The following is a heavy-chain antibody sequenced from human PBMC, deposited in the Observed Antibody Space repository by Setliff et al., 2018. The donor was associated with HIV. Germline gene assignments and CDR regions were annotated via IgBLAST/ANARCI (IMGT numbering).Heavy chain of an antibody. CDR3: ASDGFRPGYSSGWSDY. D-gene: IGHD6-19*01. CDR2: ISGHNGDT. J-gene: IGHJ4*02. V-gene: IGHV1-18*01. CDR1: GYTFSRYD. Sequence: ASVKVSCKASGYTFSRYDVTWVRQAPGQGLEWMGGISGHNGDTKYPQKFQGRVTMTTDTSTSTAYMELRSLRSDDTAVYSCASDGFRPGYSSGWSDYWGQGTLVTVSS.